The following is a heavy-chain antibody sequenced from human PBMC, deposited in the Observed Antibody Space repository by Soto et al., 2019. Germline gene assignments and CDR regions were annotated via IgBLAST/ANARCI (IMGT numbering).Heavy chain of an antibody. CDR2: ISGSGGST. CDR3: AKDHYYFWSGYPLFDY. CDR1: GFTFSSYA. D-gene: IGHD3-3*01. Sequence: PGGSLRLSCAASGFTFSSYAMSWVRQAPGMGLEWVSAISGSGGSTYYADSVKGRFTISRDNSKNTLYLQMNSLRAEDTAVYYCAKDHYYFWSGYPLFDYWGQGTLVTVSS. J-gene: IGHJ4*02. V-gene: IGHV3-23*01.